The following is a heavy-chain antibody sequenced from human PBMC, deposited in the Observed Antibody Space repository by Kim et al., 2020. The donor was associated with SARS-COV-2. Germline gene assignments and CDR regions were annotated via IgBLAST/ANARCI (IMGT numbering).Heavy chain of an antibody. Sequence: GGSPRLSCAASGFTFSSYGMHWVRQAPGKGLEWVAVISYDGSNNYYADSVKGRFTISRDNSINTLYLQMNSLRAEDTAVYSCARDRAASGSTRGPFDYWG. CDR2: ISYDGSNN. J-gene: IGHJ4*01. CDR3: ARDRAASGSTRGPFDY. D-gene: IGHD1-26*01. CDR1: GFTFSSYG. V-gene: IGHV3-33*05.